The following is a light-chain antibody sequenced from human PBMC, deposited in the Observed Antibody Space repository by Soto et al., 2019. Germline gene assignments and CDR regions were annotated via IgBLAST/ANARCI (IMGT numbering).Light chain of an antibody. CDR3: QQYNKWPLT. V-gene: IGKV3-15*01. Sequence: EIVMTQSPATLSVSPGEKATLSYRASQTVSNNLAWYQQKPGQAPRLLIYFASTRATGIPARFSGSGSGTEFTFTISSLQSEDFAVYYCQQYNKWPLTFGGGTKVESK. J-gene: IGKJ4*01. CDR1: QTVSNN. CDR2: FAS.